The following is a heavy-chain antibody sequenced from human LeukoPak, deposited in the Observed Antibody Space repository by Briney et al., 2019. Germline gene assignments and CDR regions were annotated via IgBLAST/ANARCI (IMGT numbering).Heavy chain of an antibody. V-gene: IGHV4-30-4*07. CDR2: IYYSGST. CDR1: GGSTSRGGYS. J-gene: IGHJ5*02. D-gene: IGHD3-3*01. CDR3: ARGDTIFGVVPLYNWFDP. Sequence: PSETLSLTCAVSGGSTSRGGYSWSWIRQPPGKGLEWIGYIYYSGSTYYNPSRKSRVTISVDTSKNQFSLKLSSVTAADTAVYYCARGDTIFGVVPLYNWFDPWGQGTLVTVSS.